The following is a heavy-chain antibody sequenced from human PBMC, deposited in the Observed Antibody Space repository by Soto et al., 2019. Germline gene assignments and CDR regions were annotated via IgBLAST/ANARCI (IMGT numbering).Heavy chain of an antibody. CDR1: GFTFSGYG. J-gene: IGHJ4*02. V-gene: IGHV3-7*03. CDR2: IRFDGSEK. D-gene: IGHD2-2*01. Sequence: GGSLRLSCAASGFTFSGYGMSWVRQAPGKGLEWVANIRFDGSEKQYVDSVKGRYSISRDNSRNSLFLQMNSLRAGDTAVYYCVKDGGYCSSTTCYSPRNHYFDSWGQGTLVTVSS. CDR3: VKDGGYCSSTTCYSPRNHYFDS.